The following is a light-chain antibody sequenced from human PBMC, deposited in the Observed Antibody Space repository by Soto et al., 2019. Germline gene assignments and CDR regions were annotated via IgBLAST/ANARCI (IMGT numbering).Light chain of an antibody. Sequence: DIQMTQSPSTLSASVGDRVTITCRASQSISTWLAWYHQKPGKAPKLLIYDASSLESGVPSRFSGSGSGTEFTLIISRLQPDDFATYYCQQYKTYPYTFGQGTKLDIK. V-gene: IGKV1-5*01. CDR3: QQYKTYPYT. CDR1: QSISTW. CDR2: DAS. J-gene: IGKJ2*01.